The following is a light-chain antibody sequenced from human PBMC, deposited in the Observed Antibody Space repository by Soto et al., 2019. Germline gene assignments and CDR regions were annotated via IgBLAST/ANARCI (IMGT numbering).Light chain of an antibody. CDR1: SSNIGNNA. J-gene: IGLJ2*01. Sequence: QSVLTQPPSVSEAPRQRVTISCSGSSSNIGNNAVNWYQQLPGKAPKLLIYYDDLLPSGVSDRFSGSKSGTSASLAISGLQSEDEADYYCAAWDVRLTGMVFGGGTKLTVL. CDR3: AAWDVRLTGMV. V-gene: IGLV1-36*01. CDR2: YDD.